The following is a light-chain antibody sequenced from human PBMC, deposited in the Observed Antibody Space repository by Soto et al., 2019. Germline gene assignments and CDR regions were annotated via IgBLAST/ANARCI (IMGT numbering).Light chain of an antibody. CDR2: GAS. V-gene: IGKV3-15*01. Sequence: EIVMTQSPATLSVSPGERATRSCRASQSVSSNLAWYQQKPGQAPRLLIYGASTRATGIPARFSGSGSGTDFTLTISRLEPEDFAVYYCQQYGSSPTFGQGTRLEI. CDR3: QQYGSSPT. CDR1: QSVSSN. J-gene: IGKJ5*01.